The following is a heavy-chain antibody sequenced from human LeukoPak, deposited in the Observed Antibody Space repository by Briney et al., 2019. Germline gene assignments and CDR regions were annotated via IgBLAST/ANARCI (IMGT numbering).Heavy chain of an antibody. Sequence: ASVKVSCKASGYTFTSYDINWVRQATGQGLKWMGWMNPNSGNTGYAQKFQGRVTMTRNTSISTAYMELSSLRSEDTAVYYCARGAYYYGSGSYYRGPYYYMDVWGKGTTVTVSS. CDR2: MNPNSGNT. CDR3: ARGAYYYGSGSYYRGPYYYMDV. V-gene: IGHV1-8*01. J-gene: IGHJ6*03. CDR1: GYTFTSYD. D-gene: IGHD3-10*01.